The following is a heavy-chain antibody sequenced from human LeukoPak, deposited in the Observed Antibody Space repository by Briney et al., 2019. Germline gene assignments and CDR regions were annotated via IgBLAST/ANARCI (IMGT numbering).Heavy chain of an antibody. Sequence: GASLQISCKGSGYIFTSYWISGVRPLPGKGVEWMGRIDTSDSYTNYSPSFQGHVTISADKSISTAYLQWSSLKASDTAMYYCARLSYYYGSGSYALGYWGQGTLVTVSS. D-gene: IGHD3-10*01. J-gene: IGHJ4*02. CDR3: ARLSYYYGSGSYALGY. CDR2: IDTSDSYT. CDR1: GYIFTSYW. V-gene: IGHV5-10-1*01.